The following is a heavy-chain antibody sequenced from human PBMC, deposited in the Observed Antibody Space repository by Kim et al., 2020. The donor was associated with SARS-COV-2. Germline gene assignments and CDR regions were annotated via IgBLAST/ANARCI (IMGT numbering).Heavy chain of an antibody. J-gene: IGHJ5*02. Sequence: GGSLRLSCAASGFTFSSYAMSWVRQAPGKGLEWVSAISGSGGSTYYADSVKGRFTISRDNSKNTLYLQMNSLRAEDTAVYYRAKDFARLLWFGETPFNWFDPWGQGTLVTVSS. CDR2: ISGSGGST. CDR1: GFTFSSYA. D-gene: IGHD3-10*01. V-gene: IGHV3-23*01. CDR3: AKDFARLLWFGETPFNWFDP.